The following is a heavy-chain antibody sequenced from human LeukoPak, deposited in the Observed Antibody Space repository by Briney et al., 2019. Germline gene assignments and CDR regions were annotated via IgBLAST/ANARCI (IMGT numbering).Heavy chain of an antibody. V-gene: IGHV5-10-1*01. Sequence: GEALNISCKGSGYSSTSNWFSWMRQMPGKSLEWMGRIANRDSYTNYSPSFQGHVTISADKSISTAYLQWSSLKASDTAMYYCAIKYYYYYGMDVWGQGTTVIVSS. CDR2: IANRDSYT. J-gene: IGHJ6*02. CDR3: AIKYYYYYGMDV. CDR1: GYSSTSNW.